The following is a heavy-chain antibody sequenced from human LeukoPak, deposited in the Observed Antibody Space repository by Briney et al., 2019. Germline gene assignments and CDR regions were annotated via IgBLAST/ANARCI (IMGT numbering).Heavy chain of an antibody. CDR1: GVSISTYY. CDR2: IYYSGST. V-gene: IGHV4-59*01. D-gene: IGHD2-8*01. CDR3: ARSGTKTNGFDY. Sequence: AETLSLTCTVSGVSISTYYWSWVRQPPGKGLEWIGYIYYSGSTNYSPSLQSRVTRSVDTSRNQFSLRLISVTAADTAMYYCARSGTKTNGFDYWGQGTLATVSS. J-gene: IGHJ4*02.